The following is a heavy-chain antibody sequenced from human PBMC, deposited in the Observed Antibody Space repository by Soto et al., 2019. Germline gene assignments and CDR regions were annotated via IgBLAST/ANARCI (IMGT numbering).Heavy chain of an antibody. CDR3: ARRTTNFGYYFDY. CDR1: GGSISSSSYY. J-gene: IGHJ4*02. Sequence: SETLSLTCTVSGGSISSSSYYWGWIRQPPGKGLEWIGSIYYSGSTYYNPSLKSRVTISVDTSKNQFSLKLSSVTAADTAVYYCARRTTNFGYYFDYWGQGTLVTVSS. D-gene: IGHD3-22*01. CDR2: IYYSGST. V-gene: IGHV4-39*01.